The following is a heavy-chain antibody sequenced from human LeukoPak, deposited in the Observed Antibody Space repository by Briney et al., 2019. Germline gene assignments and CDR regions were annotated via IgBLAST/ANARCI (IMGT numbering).Heavy chain of an antibody. CDR1: GGSISSSSYY. Sequence: PSETLSHTCTVSGGSISSSSYYWGWIRQPPGKGLEWIGSIYYSGSTYYNPSLKSRVTISVDTSKNQFSLKLSSVTAADTAVYYCARRVHSGSYYYFDYWGQGTLVTVSS. CDR3: ARRVHSGSYYYFDY. CDR2: IYYSGST. V-gene: IGHV4-39*01. D-gene: IGHD1-26*01. J-gene: IGHJ4*02.